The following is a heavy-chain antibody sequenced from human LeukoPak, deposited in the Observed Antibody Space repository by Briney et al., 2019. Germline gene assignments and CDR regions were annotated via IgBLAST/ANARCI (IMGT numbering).Heavy chain of an antibody. D-gene: IGHD2-8*01. V-gene: IGHV3-48*01. CDR2: ISSSSSTI. J-gene: IGHJ4*02. CDR1: GFTFSNFV. CDR3: ARGCTNGVCYNGY. Sequence: GGSLRLSCAASGFTFSNFVMTWVRQAPGKGLEWVSYISSSSSTIYYADSVKGRFTISRDNAKNSLYLQMNSLRAEDTAVYYCARGCTNGVCYNGYWGQGTLVTVSS.